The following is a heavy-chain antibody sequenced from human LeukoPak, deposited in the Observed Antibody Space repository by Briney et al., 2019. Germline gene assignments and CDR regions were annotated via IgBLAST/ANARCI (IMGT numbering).Heavy chain of an antibody. CDR3: ARGGSYLSAFDI. CDR1: GFTFSSYS. D-gene: IGHD1-26*01. CDR2: ISYSSSAI. J-gene: IGHJ3*02. Sequence: GGSLRLSCAASGFTFSSYSMNWARQAPGKGLEWVSYISYSSSAIYYADSVKGRFTISRDNAKNSLYLQMDSLRAEDTAVYYCARGGSYLSAFDIWGQGTMVTVSS. V-gene: IGHV3-48*01.